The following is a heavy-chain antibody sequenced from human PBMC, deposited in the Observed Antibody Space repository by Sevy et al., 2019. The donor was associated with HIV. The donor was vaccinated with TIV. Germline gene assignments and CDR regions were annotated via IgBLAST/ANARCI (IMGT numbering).Heavy chain of an antibody. CDR3: VRQDLATAAPRPY. CDR2: INHSGIT. Sequence: SETLSLTCTVHGEPFSGYYWSWIRQPPGKGLEWIGEINHSGITHYNPSLKSRVTLSVDTSKNHFSLKLSSVTAADTAVYSCVRQDLATAAPRPYWGQGSLVTVSS. V-gene: IGHV4-34*01. D-gene: IGHD6-6*01. CDR1: GEPFSGYY. J-gene: IGHJ4*02.